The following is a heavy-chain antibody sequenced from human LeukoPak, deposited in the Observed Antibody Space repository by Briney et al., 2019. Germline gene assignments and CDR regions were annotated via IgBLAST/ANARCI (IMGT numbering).Heavy chain of an antibody. CDR2: ISSSSSYI. J-gene: IGHJ5*02. CDR3: ARGPGGLTVPDRNWFDP. V-gene: IGHV3-21*01. Sequence: GGSLRLSCAVSGFTFSSYAMHWVRQAPGRGLEWVSSISSSSSYIYYADSVKGRFTISRDNAKNSLYLQMNSLRAEDTAVYYCARGPGGLTVPDRNWFDPWGQGTLVTVSS. D-gene: IGHD2-21*02. CDR1: GFTFSSYA.